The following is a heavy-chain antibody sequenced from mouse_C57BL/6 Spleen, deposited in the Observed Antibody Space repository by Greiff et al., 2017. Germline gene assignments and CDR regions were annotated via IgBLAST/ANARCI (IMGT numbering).Heavy chain of an antibody. J-gene: IGHJ3*01. CDR3: ARGEHYSNSFAD. CDR1: GYAFSSSW. D-gene: IGHD2-5*01. CDR2: IYPGDGDT. V-gene: IGHV1-82*01. Sequence: VKLQQSGPELVKPGASVKISCKASGYAFSSSWMNWVKQRPGKGLEWIGRIYPGDGDTNYNGKFKGKATLTADKSSSTAYMQLSSLTSEDSAVYFCARGEHYSNSFADWGKGTLVTVAA.